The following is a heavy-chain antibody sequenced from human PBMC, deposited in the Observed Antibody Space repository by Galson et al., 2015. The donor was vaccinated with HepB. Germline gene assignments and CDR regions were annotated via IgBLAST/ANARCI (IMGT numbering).Heavy chain of an antibody. CDR1: GGTFSSYT. CDR2: IIPILGIA. D-gene: IGHD3-16*01. V-gene: IGHV1-69*02. J-gene: IGHJ4*02. CDR3: ARSPLAEIRSGGGTIDY. Sequence: SVKVSCKASGGTFSSYTISWVRQAPGQGLEWMGRIIPILGIANYAQKFQGRVTITADKSTSTAYMELSSLRSEDTAVYYCARSPLAEIRSGGGTIDYWGQGTLVTVSS.